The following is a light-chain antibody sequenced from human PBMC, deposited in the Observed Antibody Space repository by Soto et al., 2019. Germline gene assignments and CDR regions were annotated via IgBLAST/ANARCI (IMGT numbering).Light chain of an antibody. CDR3: SSYTSSSTVYV. J-gene: IGLJ1*01. CDR1: SSDVGGYNY. Sequence: QSALTQPASVSGSPGQSITISCTGTSSDVGGYNYVSWYQQHPGKAPKLMIYDVSNRPSGVSNRFSGSKSGNTASLTISGLQAEDVADYYCSSYTSSSTVYVFGTGTKVTVL. CDR2: DVS. V-gene: IGLV2-14*01.